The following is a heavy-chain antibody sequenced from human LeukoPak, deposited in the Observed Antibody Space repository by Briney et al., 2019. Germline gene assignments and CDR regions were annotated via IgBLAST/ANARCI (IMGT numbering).Heavy chain of an antibody. J-gene: IGHJ4*02. D-gene: IGHD3-22*01. CDR1: GGSISSYY. Sequence: SETLSLTCTVSGGSISSYYWSWIRQPAGKGLEWIGRIYTSGSTNYNPSLKSRVTMPVDTSKNQFSLKLSSVTAADTAVYYCARDTYYYDSSGYSPSLDYWGQGTLVTVSS. V-gene: IGHV4-4*07. CDR3: ARDTYYYDSSGYSPSLDY. CDR2: IYTSGST.